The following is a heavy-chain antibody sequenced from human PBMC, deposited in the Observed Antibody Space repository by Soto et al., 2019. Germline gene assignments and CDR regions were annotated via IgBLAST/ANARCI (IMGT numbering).Heavy chain of an antibody. D-gene: IGHD3-3*01. Sequence: GGSLRLSCAASGFTFSSYWMSWVRQAPGKGLEWVANIKQDGSEKYYVDSVKGRFTISRDNAKNSLYLKMNSLRAEDTAVYYCAREAFENPGSWSGSYDAFDIWGQGTMVTVSS. CDR1: GFTFSSYW. CDR2: IKQDGSEK. J-gene: IGHJ3*02. V-gene: IGHV3-7*01. CDR3: AREAFENPGSWSGSYDAFDI.